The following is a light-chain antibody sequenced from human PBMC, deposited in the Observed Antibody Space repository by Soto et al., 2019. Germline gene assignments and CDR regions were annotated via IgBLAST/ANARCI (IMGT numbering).Light chain of an antibody. V-gene: IGKV1-33*01. CDR2: DAS. CDR1: QDISNY. J-gene: IGKJ4*01. Sequence: DIQMTQSPSSLSASVGDRVTITCQASQDISNYLNLYQQKSGKPPNLLIYDASHLETGVPPKFSGAGSWTDFALNISCLKQEDVATYYCTQYEDLRSTFGGGTTVEV. CDR3: TQYEDLRST.